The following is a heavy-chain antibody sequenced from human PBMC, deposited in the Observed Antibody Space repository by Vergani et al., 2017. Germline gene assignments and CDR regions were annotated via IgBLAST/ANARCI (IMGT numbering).Heavy chain of an antibody. CDR2: IIPIFGTA. Sequence: QVQLVQSGAEVKQPGSSVKVSCTASGGTFSSYAISWVRQATGQGLEWMGGIIPIFGTANYAQKFQGRVTITADESTSTAYMELSSLRSEDTAVYYCARLDYYDSSGYFGYWGQGTLVTVSS. V-gene: IGHV1-69*01. J-gene: IGHJ4*02. CDR3: ARLDYYDSSGYFGY. CDR1: GGTFSSYA. D-gene: IGHD3-22*01.